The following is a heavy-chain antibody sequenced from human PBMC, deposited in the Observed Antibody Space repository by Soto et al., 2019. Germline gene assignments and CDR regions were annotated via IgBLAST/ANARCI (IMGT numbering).Heavy chain of an antibody. Sequence: QVQLVESGGGVVQPGTSLTLSCAASGFAFSNFVMHWVRQAPGKGLECVAVIWHDASHKYYADSVQGRFTISRDNLKHLLYLQMNSLRAEDTAVYYCAREGGEEWIDYYYYGMDVWGHGTTVTVSS. CDR1: GFAFSNFV. V-gene: IGHV3-33*01. CDR3: AREGGEEWIDYYYYGMDV. D-gene: IGHD3-3*01. J-gene: IGHJ6*02. CDR2: IWHDASHK.